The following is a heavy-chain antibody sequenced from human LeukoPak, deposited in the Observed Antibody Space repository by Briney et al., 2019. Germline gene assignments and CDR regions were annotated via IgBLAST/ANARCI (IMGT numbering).Heavy chain of an antibody. CDR1: GFNFRRYN. D-gene: IGHD3-3*01. CDR3: VAEFWYRFDY. CDR2: FAWDESAI. Sequence: GGSLILSCITSGFNFRRYNMAWVRQAPGKGLEWLATFAWDESAIEYADSVRGRFTISRDNAKNSVHLQMTGLRAEDTAVYFCVAEFWYRFDYWGQGLLVTVSS. J-gene: IGHJ4*02. V-gene: IGHV3-7*01.